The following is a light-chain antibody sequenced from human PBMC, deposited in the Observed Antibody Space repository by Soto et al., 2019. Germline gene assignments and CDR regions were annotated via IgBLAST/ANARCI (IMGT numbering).Light chain of an antibody. CDR3: SSYTSSSTPLRL. CDR1: SSDVGGYNY. Sequence: QLVLTQPASVSGSPGQSITISCTGTSSDVGGYNYVSWYQQHPGKAPKLMIYDVSNRPSGVSNRFSGSKSGNTASLTISGLQAEDEADYYCSSYTSSSTPLRLFGTGTKVTVL. V-gene: IGLV2-14*01. J-gene: IGLJ1*01. CDR2: DVS.